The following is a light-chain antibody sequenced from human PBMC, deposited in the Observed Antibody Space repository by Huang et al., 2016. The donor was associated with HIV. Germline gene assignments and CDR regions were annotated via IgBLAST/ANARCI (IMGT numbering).Light chain of an antibody. J-gene: IGKJ1*01. Sequence: ETVMTQSPATLSVSAGERVTLSCRASQSVSNNLGWYQQKPGQAPRLRIYGASTRATGIPARFSGSGSETEFSLTISSLQSEDFAIYYCQQYHIWPPTFGQGTTVDIK. CDR2: GAS. CDR3: QQYHIWPPT. CDR1: QSVSNN. V-gene: IGKV3-15*01.